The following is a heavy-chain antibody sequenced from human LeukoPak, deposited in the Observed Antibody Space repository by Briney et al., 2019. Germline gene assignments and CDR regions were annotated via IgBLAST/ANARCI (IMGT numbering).Heavy chain of an antibody. J-gene: IGHJ4*02. V-gene: IGHV3-21*01. Sequence: GGSLRLSCAASGLSFSSDTMNWVRQAPGKGLEWVSSISSSSSYIYYADSVKGRFTISRDNAKNSLYLQMNSLRAEDTAVYYCARVSIGWYSFDYWGQGTLVTVSS. CDR2: ISSSSSYI. CDR1: GLSFSSDT. CDR3: ARVSIGWYSFDY. D-gene: IGHD6-19*01.